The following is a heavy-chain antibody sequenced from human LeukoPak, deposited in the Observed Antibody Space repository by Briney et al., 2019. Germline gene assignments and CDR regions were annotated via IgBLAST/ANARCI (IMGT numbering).Heavy chain of an antibody. D-gene: IGHD3-3*01. Sequence: SETLSLTCAVYGGSFSGYYWSWIRQLPGKGLEWIGEINHSGSTNYNPSLKSRVTISVDTSKNQFSLKLSSVTAADTAVYYCARGRTISGLNYWGQGTLVTVSS. CDR2: INHSGST. J-gene: IGHJ4*02. CDR3: ARGRTISGLNY. CDR1: GGSFSGYY. V-gene: IGHV4-34*01.